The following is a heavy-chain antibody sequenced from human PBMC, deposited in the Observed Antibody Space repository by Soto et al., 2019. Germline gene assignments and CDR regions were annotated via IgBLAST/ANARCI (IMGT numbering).Heavy chain of an antibody. Sequence: EVQLVESGGGLVKPGGSLRVSCAASGFSISDSWMSWVRQAPGKGLEWVARIKSKTDGGTTDYAAPVTGRFTISRDDSKNTLSLQMNSLKTEYTALYYCTTYDYIRGNYRVRWAYWGLGNMVTVSS. D-gene: IGHD3-16*02. CDR3: TTYDYIRGNYRVRWAY. CDR2: IKSKTDGGTT. V-gene: IGHV3-15*01. J-gene: IGHJ4*02. CDR1: GFSISDSW.